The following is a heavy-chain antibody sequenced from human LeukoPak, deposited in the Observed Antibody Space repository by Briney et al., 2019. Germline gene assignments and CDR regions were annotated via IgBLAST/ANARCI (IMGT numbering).Heavy chain of an antibody. CDR1: GFTFSSYA. D-gene: IGHD4-11*01. V-gene: IGHV3-23*01. J-gene: IGHJ3*02. CDR2: ISGSGGST. Sequence: GGSLRLSCAASGFTFSSYAMSWVRQAPGKGLEWVSAISGSGGSTYYADSVKGWFTISRDNSKNTLYLQMNSLRAEDTAVYDCAKDATVTSEGDAFDIWGQGTMVTVSS. CDR3: AKDATVTSEGDAFDI.